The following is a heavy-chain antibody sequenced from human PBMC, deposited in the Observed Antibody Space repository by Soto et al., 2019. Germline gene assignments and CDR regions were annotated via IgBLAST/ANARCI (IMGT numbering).Heavy chain of an antibody. D-gene: IGHD3-3*01. CDR1: GDSIISYY. V-gene: IGHV4-59*01. Sequence: SETLSLTCIVSGDSIISYYWSWIRQPPGKGLEWIGHIYYSGSTNYNPSLKSRVTISVDTSKNQFSLKLSSVTAADTAVYYCARSSPRVVSPWDYWGQGTLVTVSS. J-gene: IGHJ4*02. CDR3: ARSSPRVVSPWDY. CDR2: IYYSGST.